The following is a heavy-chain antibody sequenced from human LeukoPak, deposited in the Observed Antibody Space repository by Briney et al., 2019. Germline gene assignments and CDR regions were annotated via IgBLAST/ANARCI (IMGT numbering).Heavy chain of an antibody. CDR1: GLTFSDYY. CDR3: ATRGPQQTLAF. D-gene: IGHD6-13*01. Sequence: GGSLRLSCAGSGLTFSDYYMHWIRQAPGKGLEWVSYISSRSVTIYYADSVKGRFTISRDNAKKSLYLQMSSLRDEDTGVYYCATRGPQQTLAFWGQGTLVTVSS. CDR2: ISSRSVTI. V-gene: IGHV3-11*04. J-gene: IGHJ4*02.